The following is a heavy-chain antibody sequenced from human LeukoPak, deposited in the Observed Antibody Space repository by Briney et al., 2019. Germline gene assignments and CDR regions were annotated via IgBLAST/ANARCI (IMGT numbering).Heavy chain of an antibody. V-gene: IGHV4-34*01. D-gene: IGHD3-10*01. J-gene: IGHJ6*04. CDR1: GGSFSGYY. CDR2: INHSGST. CDR3: ARGLSGRGSLYYYGMDV. Sequence: SETLSLTCAVYGGSFSGYYWSWIRQPPGEGLEWIGEINHSGSTNYNPSLKSRVTISVDTSKNQFSLKLSSVTAADTAVYYCARGLSGRGSLYYYGMDVWGKGTTVTVSS.